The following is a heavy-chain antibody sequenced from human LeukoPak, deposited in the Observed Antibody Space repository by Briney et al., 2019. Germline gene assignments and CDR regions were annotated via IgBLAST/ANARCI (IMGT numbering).Heavy chain of an antibody. J-gene: IGHJ3*02. D-gene: IGHD1-1*01. CDR3: ARIYERAAFDI. Sequence: SETLSLTCAVYGGSFSGYYWSWIRQTPGKGLEWIGEINHSGSTNYNPSLKSRVTISVDTSKNQFSLKLSSVTAADTAVYYCARIYERAAFDIWGQGTMVTVSS. V-gene: IGHV4-34*01. CDR2: INHSGST. CDR1: GGSFSGYY.